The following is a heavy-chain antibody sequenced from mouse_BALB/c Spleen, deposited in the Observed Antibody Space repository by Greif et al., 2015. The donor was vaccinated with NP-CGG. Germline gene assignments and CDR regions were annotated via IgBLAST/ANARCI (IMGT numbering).Heavy chain of an antibody. V-gene: IGHV5-12*02. CDR3: ARQYDYEGYAMDY. Sequence: EVQLQQSGGGLVQPGGSLKLSCATSGFTFSDYYMYWVRQTPEKRLEWVAYISNGGGSTFYPDTVKGRFTISRDNAKNTLYLQMSRLKSEDTARYYCARQYDYEGYAMDYWGQGTSVTVSS. CDR2: ISNGGGST. CDR1: GFTFSDYY. D-gene: IGHD2-4*01. J-gene: IGHJ4*01.